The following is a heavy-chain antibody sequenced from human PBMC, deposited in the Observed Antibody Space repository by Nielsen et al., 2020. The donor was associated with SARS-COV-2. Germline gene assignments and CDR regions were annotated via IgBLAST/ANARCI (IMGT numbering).Heavy chain of an antibody. CDR3: AREDTYYDFWSGSHYYYGMDV. D-gene: IGHD3-3*01. V-gene: IGHV3-53*01. Sequence: WIRQPPGKGLEWVSVIYSGGLTYHADSVKGRFTISRDNAKNTLYLQMNSLRAEDTAVYYCAREDTYYDFWSGSHYYYGMDVWGQGTTVTVSS. J-gene: IGHJ6*02. CDR2: IYSGGLT.